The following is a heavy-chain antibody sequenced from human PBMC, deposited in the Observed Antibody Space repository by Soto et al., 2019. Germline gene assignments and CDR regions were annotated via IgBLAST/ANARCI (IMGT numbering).Heavy chain of an antibody. D-gene: IGHD2-21*02. Sequence: SETLSLTCAVSGGSFSGFYWTWIRQPPGGGLEWIGEINHSGTTNFNPSLRSRLTISLDSSKKHFSLKLTSMTAADAAVYYCARADRTLVTSYGLDVWGQGTTVTVSS. CDR2: INHSGTT. CDR1: GGSFSGFY. CDR3: ARADRTLVTSYGLDV. J-gene: IGHJ6*02. V-gene: IGHV4-34*01.